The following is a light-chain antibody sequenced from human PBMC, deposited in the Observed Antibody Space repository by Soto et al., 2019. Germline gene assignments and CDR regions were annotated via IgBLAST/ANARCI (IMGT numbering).Light chain of an antibody. Sequence: QSVLTQPAPVSGAPGQSITISRTGTSGDVDAFDYVSWYQQHPGKAPKLMIFEVSDRPSGVSDRFSGSKSGSTASLTISGLQAEDEADYFCTSFTSSSTQVFGTGTKVTVL. CDR3: TSFTSSSTQV. CDR1: SGDVDAFDY. J-gene: IGLJ1*01. CDR2: EVS. V-gene: IGLV2-14*01.